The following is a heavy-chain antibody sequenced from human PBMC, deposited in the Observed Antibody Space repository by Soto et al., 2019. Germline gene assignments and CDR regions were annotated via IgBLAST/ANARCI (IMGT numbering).Heavy chain of an antibody. CDR3: ASWFYCGGDCFSARPFDY. Sequence: GESLKISCKGSGHSFTSYWIGWVRQMPGKGLEWMGIIYPGDSDTRYSPSFQGQVTISADKSISTAYLQWSSLKASDTAMYYCASWFYCGGDCFSARPFDYWGQGTLVTVSS. D-gene: IGHD2-21*02. CDR1: GHSFTSYW. V-gene: IGHV5-51*01. J-gene: IGHJ4*02. CDR2: IYPGDSDT.